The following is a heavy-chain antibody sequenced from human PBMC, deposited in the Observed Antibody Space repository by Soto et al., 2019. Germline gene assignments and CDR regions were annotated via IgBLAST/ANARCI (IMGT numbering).Heavy chain of an antibody. V-gene: IGHV1-46*01. CDR3: ARGGHVVVVTAALDY. J-gene: IGHJ4*02. Sequence: QVQLMQSGADVQKPGASVKVSCKASGDTFTEYYIHWVRQDPGQGLEWMGTVNPSGGHTTYAQHFLGRVTMTRDTATSTLYMELTSLTSEDTAVYYCARGGHVVVVTAALDYWGQGTLVTVSS. CDR1: GDTFTEYY. CDR2: VNPSGGHT. D-gene: IGHD2-21*02.